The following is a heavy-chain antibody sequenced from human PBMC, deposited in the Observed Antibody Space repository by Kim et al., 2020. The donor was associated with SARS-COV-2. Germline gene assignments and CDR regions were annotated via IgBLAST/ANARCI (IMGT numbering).Heavy chain of an antibody. CDR2: TT. V-gene: IGHV3-72*01. CDR3: AKDQTNALQI. J-gene: IGHJ3*02. Sequence: TTEYAASVKGRFTISRDYSKNSVYLQMNSLQSEDTAVYYCAKDQTNALQIGGQGTMVTVSS.